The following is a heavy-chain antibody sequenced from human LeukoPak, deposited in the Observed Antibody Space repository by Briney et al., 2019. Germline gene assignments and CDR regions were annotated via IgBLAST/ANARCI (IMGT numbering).Heavy chain of an antibody. CDR1: GFTFSDYY. Sequence: GGSLRLSCAASGFTFSDYYMSWIRQAPGKRLEWVSYIGYSGSTLYYADSVKGRFTISRDNAKNSLYLQMNSLRAEDTAVYYCARGPRSSIAAQRVDYWGQGTLVTVSS. J-gene: IGHJ4*02. D-gene: IGHD6-6*01. CDR3: ARGPRSSIAAQRVDY. CDR2: IGYSGSTL. V-gene: IGHV3-11*01.